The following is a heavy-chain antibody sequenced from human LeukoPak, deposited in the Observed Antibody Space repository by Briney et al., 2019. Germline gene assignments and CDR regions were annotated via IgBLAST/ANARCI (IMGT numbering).Heavy chain of an antibody. CDR1: GYTFANYY. J-gene: IGHJ4*02. CDR3: ARDGYNPNPFDY. CDR2: INPSGGST. Sequence: ASVKVPCKASGYTFANYYMHWVRQAPGQGLEWMGIINPSGGSTSYAQKFQGRVTMTRDTSTSTVYMELSSLRSEDTAVYYCARDGYNPNPFDYWGQGTLVTVSS. D-gene: IGHD5-24*01. V-gene: IGHV1-46*01.